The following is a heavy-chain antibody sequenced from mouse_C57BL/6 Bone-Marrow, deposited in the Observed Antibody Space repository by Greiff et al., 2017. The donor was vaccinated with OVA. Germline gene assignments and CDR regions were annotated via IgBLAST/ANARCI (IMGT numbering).Heavy chain of an antibody. J-gene: IGHJ1*03. CDR3: ARGIYYDSYWYFDV. V-gene: IGHV1-61*01. Sequence: QVQLQQPGAELVRPGSSVKLSCKASGYTFTSYWMDWVKQRPGQGLEWIGNIYPSDSETHYNQKFKDKDTLTVDKSSSTAYMQLSSLTSEDSAVYYCARGIYYDSYWYFDVWGTGTTVTVSS. D-gene: IGHD2-4*01. CDR2: IYPSDSET. CDR1: GYTFTSYW.